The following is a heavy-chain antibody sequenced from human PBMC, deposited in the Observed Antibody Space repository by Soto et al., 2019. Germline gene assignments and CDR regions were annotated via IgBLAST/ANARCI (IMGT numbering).Heavy chain of an antibody. V-gene: IGHV3-23*01. CDR2: ISGSGGST. CDR1: GFTFSSYA. CDR3: ATEPLIVVVPAARNWFDP. J-gene: IGHJ5*02. D-gene: IGHD2-2*01. Sequence: EVQLLESGGGLVQPGGSLRLSCAASGFTFSSYAMSWVRQAPGKGLEWVSAISGSGGSTYYADSVKGRFTISRDNSKNPLYLQMNSLRAEDTAVYYCATEPLIVVVPAARNWFDPWGQGTLVTVSS.